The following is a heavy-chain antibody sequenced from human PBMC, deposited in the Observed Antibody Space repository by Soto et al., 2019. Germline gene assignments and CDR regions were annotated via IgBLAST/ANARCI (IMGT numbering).Heavy chain of an antibody. J-gene: IGHJ5*02. D-gene: IGHD1-26*01. V-gene: IGHV3-7*05. CDR1: GFTFSSYW. CDR2: IKEDGSEK. Sequence: EVQLVESGGGLVQPGGSLRLSCTASGFTFSSYWMNWVRQAPGKGLEGVGNIKEDGSEKFYVDSVKGRFTISRDNAKNSLSLDMNSLRVEATAIYFCARDFGGPWGQGTLVTVSS. CDR3: ARDFGGP.